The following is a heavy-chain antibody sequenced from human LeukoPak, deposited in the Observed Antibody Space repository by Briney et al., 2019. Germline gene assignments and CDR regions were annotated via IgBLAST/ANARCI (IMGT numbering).Heavy chain of an antibody. CDR1: GGSVSFYY. J-gene: IGHJ3*02. Sequence: SETLSLPCNVSGGSVSFYYWSWIRQPAGKELEWIGRIYSSGSTNYNPSLKSRVTMSVDTSKNQLSLNLSSVTAADTAVYYCAREVALRWLQPEGAFDKWGQGTMVTVSS. D-gene: IGHD5-24*01. CDR2: IYSSGST. CDR3: AREVALRWLQPEGAFDK. V-gene: IGHV4-4*07.